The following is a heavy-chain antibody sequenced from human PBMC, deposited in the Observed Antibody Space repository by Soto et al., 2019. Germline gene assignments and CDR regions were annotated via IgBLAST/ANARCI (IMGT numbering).Heavy chain of an antibody. J-gene: IGHJ2*01. CDR1: GGSISSGGYY. D-gene: IGHD1-7*01. CDR2: IHYSGSA. CDR3: ARGPGSTRYFDL. V-gene: IGHV4-31*03. Sequence: QVQLQESGPGLVKPSETLSLTCTVSGGSISSGGYYWSWIRQHPGKGLEWIAYIHYSGSAYFNPSLKRRVTISVDTSKNHFSLKLTSVTAADTAVYFCARGPGSTRYFDLWGRGTLVTVSS.